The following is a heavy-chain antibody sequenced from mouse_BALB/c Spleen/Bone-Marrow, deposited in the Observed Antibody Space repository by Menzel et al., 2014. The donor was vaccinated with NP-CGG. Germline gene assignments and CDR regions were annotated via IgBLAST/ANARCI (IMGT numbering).Heavy chain of an antibody. J-gene: IGHJ4*01. V-gene: IGHV5-12-1*01. CDR3: ARHYGYGAMDY. Sequence: EVQVVESGGGLVKPGGSLKLSCVASGFAFSSYDMSWVRQTPEKRLEWVAYISSGSGSTYYPDTVKGRFTISRDNAKNTLYLQMSSLKSEDTAMYYCARHYGYGAMDYWGQGTSVTVSS. CDR2: ISSGSGST. CDR1: GFAFSSYD. D-gene: IGHD1-2*01.